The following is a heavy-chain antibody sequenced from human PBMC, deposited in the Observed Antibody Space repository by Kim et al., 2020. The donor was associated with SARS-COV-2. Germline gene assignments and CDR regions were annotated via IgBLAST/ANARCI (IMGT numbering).Heavy chain of an antibody. V-gene: IGHV3-21*01. Sequence: GGSLRLSCAASGFTFSSYSMNLVRQAPGKGLEWVSSISSSSSYIYYADSVKGRFTISRDNAKNSLYLQMNSLRAEDTAVYYCARDSYGNYYYYGMDVWGQGTTVTVSS. CDR1: GFTFSSYS. D-gene: IGHD5-18*01. J-gene: IGHJ6*02. CDR2: ISSSSSYI. CDR3: ARDSYGNYYYYGMDV.